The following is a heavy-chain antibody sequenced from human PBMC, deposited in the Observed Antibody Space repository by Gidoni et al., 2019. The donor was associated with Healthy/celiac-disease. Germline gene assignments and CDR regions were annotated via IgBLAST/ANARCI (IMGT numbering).Heavy chain of an antibody. CDR1: GFTFSSYG. J-gene: IGHJ6*03. Sequence: QVQLVESGGGVVQPGRSLRLSCAASGFTFSSYGMHWVRQAPGKGLEWVAVISYDGSNKYYADSVKGRFTISRDNSKNTLYLQMNSLRAEDTAVYYCAKELSMAGTTFYYYYYYMDVWGKGTTVTVSS. CDR2: ISYDGSNK. CDR3: AKELSMAGTTFYYYYYYMDV. D-gene: IGHD1-7*01. V-gene: IGHV3-30*18.